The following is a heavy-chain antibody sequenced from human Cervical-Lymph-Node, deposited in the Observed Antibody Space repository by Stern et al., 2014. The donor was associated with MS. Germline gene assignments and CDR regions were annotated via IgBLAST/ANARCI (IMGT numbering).Heavy chain of an antibody. J-gene: IGHJ4*02. Sequence: EVQLVQSGAEVRKPGESLKISCKGSGYSFTNYWIGWVRQMAGKDLEWMGIIFPGDSDPKYSPSLQGQVTISADKSISTAYLQWSSLKASDTAIYYCARHAIYGDFDYWGQGTLVTVSS. CDR1: GYSFTNYW. CDR3: ARHAIYGDFDY. D-gene: IGHD4-17*01. V-gene: IGHV5-51*01. CDR2: IFPGDSDP.